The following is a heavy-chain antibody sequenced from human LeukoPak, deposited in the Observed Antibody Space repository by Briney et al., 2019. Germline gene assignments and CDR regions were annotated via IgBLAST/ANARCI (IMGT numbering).Heavy chain of an antibody. CDR2: IYHSGST. CDR3: ASARYDILTGYWFDP. Sequence: PSETLSLTCAVSGYSISSGYYWGWIRQPPGKGLEWIGSIYHSGSTYYNPSLKSRVTISVDTSKNQFSLKLSSVTAADTAVCYCASARYDILTGYWFDPWGQGTLVTVSS. J-gene: IGHJ5*02. CDR1: GYSISSGYY. D-gene: IGHD3-9*01. V-gene: IGHV4-38-2*01.